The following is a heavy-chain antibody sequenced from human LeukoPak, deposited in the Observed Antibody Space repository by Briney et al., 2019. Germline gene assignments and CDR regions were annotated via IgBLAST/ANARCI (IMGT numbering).Heavy chain of an antibody. CDR1: GGSISSSTYY. Sequence: PSETLSLTCTVSGGSISSSTYYWGWIRQPPGKGLEWIGSIYYSGNTYYTPSLKSRVTIFVDTSKNQFSLQLSSVTAADTAVYYCARDVVDAWYSSSSGYFDYWGQGTLVTVSS. D-gene: IGHD6-6*01. J-gene: IGHJ4*02. CDR2: IYYSGNT. V-gene: IGHV4-39*07. CDR3: ARDVVDAWYSSSSGYFDY.